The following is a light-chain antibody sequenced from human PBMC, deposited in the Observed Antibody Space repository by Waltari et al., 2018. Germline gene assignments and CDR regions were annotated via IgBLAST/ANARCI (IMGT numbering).Light chain of an antibody. J-gene: IGLJ3*02. Sequence: SYVLTQPPSVSVVPGPTATISCGGNNIGSKSVHWYQQRPGQAPVLVVYDDTDRPSGIPGRFSGLNSGNTATLTVSRVDAADEADYYCQVWDGTSDHTGVFGGGTFLTVL. V-gene: IGLV3-21*02. CDR2: DDT. CDR3: QVWDGTSDHTGV. CDR1: NIGSKS.